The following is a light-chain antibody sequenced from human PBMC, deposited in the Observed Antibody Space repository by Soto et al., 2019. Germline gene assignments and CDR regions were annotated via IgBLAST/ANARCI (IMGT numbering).Light chain of an antibody. CDR1: QSISNF. CDR2: AAA. J-gene: IGKJ4*01. CDR3: QQSFNTLALT. Sequence: DIQMTQSPSSLSASVGDRVTITCRASQSISNFLNWYQHKPRTAPKLLIYAAATLQSGVPSRFSGSRSGTDFTLTISSLQPEDVAIYYFQQSFNTLALTFGGGTKVEIK. V-gene: IGKV1-39*01.